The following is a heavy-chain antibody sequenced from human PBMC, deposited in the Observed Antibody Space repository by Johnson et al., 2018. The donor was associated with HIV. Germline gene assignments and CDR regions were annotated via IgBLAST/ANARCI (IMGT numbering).Heavy chain of an antibody. CDR1: GFTFSDHD. CDR3: VKDRSEYYYDPSGYPVGAFDI. D-gene: IGHD3-22*01. Sequence: VQLVESGGGLVHPGGSLRLSCAASGFTFSDHDMHWVRQTAGIGLEWVSAIGTIGDTHSHGSVKGRFTVSCDSSTNSLSLQLNSLRAEDTATYYCVKDRSEYYYDPSGYPVGAFDIWGQGTVVTVSS. CDR2: IGTIGDT. V-gene: IGHV3-13*01. J-gene: IGHJ3*02.